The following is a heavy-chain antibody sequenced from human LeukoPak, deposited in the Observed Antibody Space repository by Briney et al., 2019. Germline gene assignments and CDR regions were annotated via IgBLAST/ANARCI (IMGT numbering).Heavy chain of an antibody. CDR2: IKQDGSEK. D-gene: IGHD3-16*01. CDR3: ARGGNYYYYGMDV. Sequence: PGGSLRLSCAASGFTFSSYWISWVRQAPGKGLEWVANIKQDGSEKYYVDSVKGRFTISRDNAKNSLYLQMNSLRAEDTAVYYCARGGNYYYYGMDVWGQGTTVTVSS. J-gene: IGHJ6*02. V-gene: IGHV3-7*01. CDR1: GFTFSSYW.